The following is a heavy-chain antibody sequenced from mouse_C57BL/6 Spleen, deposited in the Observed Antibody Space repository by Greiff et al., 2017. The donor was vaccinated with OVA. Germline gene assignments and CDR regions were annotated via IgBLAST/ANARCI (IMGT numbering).Heavy chain of an antibody. Sequence: VQLQQSGAELVKPGASVKLSCKASGYTFTSYWMHWVKQRPGQGLEWIGMIHPTSGSTNYNEKFKSKATLTVDKSSSTAYMQLSSLTSEDSAVYYCARRGSADYVWFAYWGQGTLVTVSA. V-gene: IGHV1-64*01. CDR1: GYTFTSYW. CDR3: ARRGSADYVWFAY. J-gene: IGHJ3*01. CDR2: IHPTSGST. D-gene: IGHD1-1*01.